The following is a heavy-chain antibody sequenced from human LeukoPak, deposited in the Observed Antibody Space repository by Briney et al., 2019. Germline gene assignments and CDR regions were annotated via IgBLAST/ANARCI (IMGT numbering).Heavy chain of an antibody. CDR2: IYPGDSDT. CDR3: ARHYRDRSSTSPHDMDV. Sequence: GESLKISCKGSGYSFTSYWIGWVRQMPGKGLEWMGIIYPGDSDTRYSPSFQGQVTISADKSISTAYLQWSSLKASDTAMYYCARHYRDRSSTSPHDMDVWGKGTTVTVSS. V-gene: IGHV5-51*01. D-gene: IGHD2-2*01. J-gene: IGHJ6*04. CDR1: GYSFTSYW.